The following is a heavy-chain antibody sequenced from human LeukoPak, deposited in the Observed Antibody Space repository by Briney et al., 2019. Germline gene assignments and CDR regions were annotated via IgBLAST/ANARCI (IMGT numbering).Heavy chain of an antibody. D-gene: IGHD3-22*01. Sequence: SESLSLTCTVSVGSMNNYYWRWIRQPPRKGLEYIGYIYYSGSANYNPSLKSRVTISVDPSKNQFSLKLSSVTAADTAVYYCARNGDYHEKSGYYYLFDFWGQGTLVTVSS. J-gene: IGHJ4*02. CDR2: IYYSGSA. CDR3: ARNGDYHEKSGYYYLFDF. CDR1: VGSMNNYY. V-gene: IGHV4-59*01.